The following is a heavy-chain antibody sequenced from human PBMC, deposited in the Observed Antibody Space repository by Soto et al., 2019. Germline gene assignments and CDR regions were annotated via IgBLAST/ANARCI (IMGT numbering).Heavy chain of an antibody. CDR1: GYSFAAYY. V-gene: IGHV1-2*02. Sequence: PSGKIACKTSGYSFAAYYLHFVRQAPGQGLEWMGFIFPNSVGSTTSAPQFEGRVTMTRDSSISTAYLELSGLTSEDTGVYYCAKDEGGIFDSWGQGTLVTVSS. J-gene: IGHJ4*01. CDR3: AKDEGGIFDS. D-gene: IGHD3-16*01. CDR2: IFPNSVGST.